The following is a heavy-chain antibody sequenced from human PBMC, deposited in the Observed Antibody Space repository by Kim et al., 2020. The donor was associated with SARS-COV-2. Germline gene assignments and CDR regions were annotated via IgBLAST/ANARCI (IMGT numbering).Heavy chain of an antibody. Sequence: GGSLRLSCAASGFTFSSYAMSWVRQAPGKGLEWVSAISGSGGSTYYADSVKGRFTISRDNSKNTLYLQMNSLRAEDTAVYYCAKATSWAVAGIDYGMDVWGQGTTVTVSS. D-gene: IGHD6-19*01. CDR2: ISGSGGST. J-gene: IGHJ6*02. V-gene: IGHV3-23*01. CDR3: AKATSWAVAGIDYGMDV. CDR1: GFTFSSYA.